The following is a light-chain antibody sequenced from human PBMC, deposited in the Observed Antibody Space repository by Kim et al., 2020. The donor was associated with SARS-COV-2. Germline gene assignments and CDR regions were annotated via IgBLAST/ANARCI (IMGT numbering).Light chain of an antibody. CDR2: EDN. V-gene: IGLV6-57*03. CDR1: SGSIASNY. CDR3: QSYDGIVV. Sequence: PGNTVTISCTHSSGSIASNYVQWYQQRPGSAPTTIIYEDNQRPSGVPDRFSGSIDSSSNSASLTISGLKTEDEADYYCQSYDGIVVFGGGTQLTVL. J-gene: IGLJ2*01.